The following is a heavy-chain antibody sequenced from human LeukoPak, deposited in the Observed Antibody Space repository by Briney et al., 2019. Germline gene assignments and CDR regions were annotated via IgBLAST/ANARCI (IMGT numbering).Heavy chain of an antibody. CDR2: RNPADSDI. Sequence: GESLKISCKGSGYTFTTYWIGWVRQMPGKGLEWIGLRNPADSDIRYSPSFQGQVTMTVDNSISTAYLEWSSLKASDTAMYYCARNVSTSRVAYDVWAQGTMVTVSS. J-gene: IGHJ3*01. V-gene: IGHV5-51*01. CDR3: ARNVSTSRVAYDV. D-gene: IGHD2-2*01. CDR1: GYTFTTYW.